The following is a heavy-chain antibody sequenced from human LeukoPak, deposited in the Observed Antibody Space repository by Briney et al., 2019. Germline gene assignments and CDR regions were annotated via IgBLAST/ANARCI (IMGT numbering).Heavy chain of an antibody. V-gene: IGHV5-51*01. D-gene: IGHD6-13*01. CDR3: ARRPPASSSWDS. J-gene: IGHJ4*02. CDR2: IYPGDSNT. Sequence: GESLKISCRASGYKFTDYWIGWVRQMPGKGLEWMGIIYPGDSNTRYSPSFQGQVTISADKSISTAYLQWSSLKASDTAMYYCARRPPASSSWDSWGQGTPVTVSS. CDR1: GYKFTDYW.